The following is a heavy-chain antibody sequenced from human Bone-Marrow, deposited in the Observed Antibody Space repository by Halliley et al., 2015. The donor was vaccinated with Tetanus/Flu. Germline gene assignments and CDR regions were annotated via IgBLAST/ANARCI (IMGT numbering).Heavy chain of an antibody. Sequence: SLRLSCAASGFTFRSYDMSWVRQTPGKGLEWVSGIRGTGDHTYCADSVKGRFTISRDISKNTLFLQMNSLRAEDTAVYYCAKGGLWDYFDDSGYYCAFDFWGQGTLVTVSS. CDR3: AKGGLWDYFDDSGYYCAFDF. V-gene: IGHV3-23*01. CDR1: GFTFRSYD. D-gene: IGHD3-22*01. J-gene: IGHJ4*02. CDR2: IRGTGDHT.